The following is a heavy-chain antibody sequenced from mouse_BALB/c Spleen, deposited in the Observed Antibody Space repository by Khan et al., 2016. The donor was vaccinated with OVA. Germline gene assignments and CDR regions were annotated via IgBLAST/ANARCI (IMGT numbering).Heavy chain of an antibody. CDR1: GFNIKDTY. Sequence: DVKLQESGAELVKPGASVKLSCTASGFNIKDTYLHWVKQRPEQGLEWIGRIAPANGNTQYDPKFQGQAAIPSDTSSNPSYLQLHSLTSAATAVYYCARPSYDPRDFEVWGAGTTVTVSS. J-gene: IGHJ1*01. V-gene: IGHV14-3*02. D-gene: IGHD2-3*01. CDR2: IAPANGNT. CDR3: ARPSYDPRDFEV.